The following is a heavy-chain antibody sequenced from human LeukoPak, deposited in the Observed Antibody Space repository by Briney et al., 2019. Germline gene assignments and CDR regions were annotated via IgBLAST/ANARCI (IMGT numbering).Heavy chain of an antibody. CDR3: ATETNGRHYDY. D-gene: IGHD2-8*01. Sequence: GGSLRLSCTASGLTFSTSGFNWVRQAPGKGLEWVASIGPTDSDRYLADSIKGRFTISRDNANNFLYLQMNSLRAEDTAVYYCATETNGRHYDYWGQGTLLTVSS. CDR2: IGPTDSDR. J-gene: IGHJ4*02. CDR1: GLTFSTSG. V-gene: IGHV3-21*06.